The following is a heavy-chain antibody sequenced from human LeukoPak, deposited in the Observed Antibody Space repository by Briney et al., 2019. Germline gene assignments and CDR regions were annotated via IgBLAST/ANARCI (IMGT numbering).Heavy chain of an antibody. V-gene: IGHV4-39*07. CDR1: GGSISSSSYY. J-gene: IGHJ4*02. Sequence: SETLSLTCTVSGGSISSSSYYWGWIRQPPGKGLEWIGSIYYSGSTYYNPSLKSRVTISVDTSKNQFSLKLSSVTAADTAVYYCARSVAAAGYSFDYWGQGTLVTVSS. CDR2: IYYSGST. D-gene: IGHD6-13*01. CDR3: ARSVAAAGYSFDY.